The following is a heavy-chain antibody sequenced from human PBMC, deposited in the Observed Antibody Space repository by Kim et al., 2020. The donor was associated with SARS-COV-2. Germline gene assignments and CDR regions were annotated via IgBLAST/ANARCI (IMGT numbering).Heavy chain of an antibody. V-gene: IGHV1-18*01. D-gene: IGHD6-6*01. Sequence: TNYLNKGQGRVTMTTDTSTSTAYMGLRSLRSDDTAVYYCARRSSSYSWFDPWGQGTLVTVSS. J-gene: IGHJ5*02. CDR3: ARRSSSYSWFDP. CDR2: T.